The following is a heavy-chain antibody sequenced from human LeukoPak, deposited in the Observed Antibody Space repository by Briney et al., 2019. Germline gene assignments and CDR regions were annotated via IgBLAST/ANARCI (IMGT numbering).Heavy chain of an antibody. CDR3: ANAGQSLGIAVAGTAGY. CDR1: GFTFSSYG. Sequence: GGSLRLSCAASGFTFSSYGMHWVRQAPGKGLEWVAVISYDGSNKYYADSVKGRFTISRDNSKNTLYLQMNSLRAEDTAVYYCANAGQSLGIAVAGTAGYWGQGTLVTVSS. D-gene: IGHD6-19*01. J-gene: IGHJ4*02. CDR2: ISYDGSNK. V-gene: IGHV3-30*18.